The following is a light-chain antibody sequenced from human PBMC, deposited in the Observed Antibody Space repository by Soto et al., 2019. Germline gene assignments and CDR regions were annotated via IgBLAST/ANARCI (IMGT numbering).Light chain of an antibody. V-gene: IGLV3-21*04. Sequence: SYELTQPPSVSVAPGKTARITCGGNNIASKSVHWYQQKPGQAPVLVIYYNSDRPSGIPERLSGSNSGNTATLTISRVEAGDEADYYCQVWNSRGDHVIFGGGTKLTVL. CDR2: YNS. J-gene: IGLJ2*01. CDR3: QVWNSRGDHVI. CDR1: NIASKS.